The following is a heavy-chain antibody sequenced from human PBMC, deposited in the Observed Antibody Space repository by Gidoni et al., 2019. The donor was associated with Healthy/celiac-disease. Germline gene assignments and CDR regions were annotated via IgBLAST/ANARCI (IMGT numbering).Heavy chain of an antibody. D-gene: IGHD3-3*01. CDR2: ISSSSSYI. Sequence: EVQLVESGGGLVKPGGSLRLSCAASGFTFSSYSMNWVRQAPGKGLEWVSSISSSSSYIYYADSVKGRFTISRDNAKNSLYLQMNSLRAEDTAVYYCATIFGVVGVDYWGQGTLVTVSS. CDR3: ATIFGVVGVDY. CDR1: GFTFSSYS. V-gene: IGHV3-21*01. J-gene: IGHJ4*02.